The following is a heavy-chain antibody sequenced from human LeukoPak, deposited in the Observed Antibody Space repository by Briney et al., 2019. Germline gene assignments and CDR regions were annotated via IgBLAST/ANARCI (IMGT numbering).Heavy chain of an antibody. D-gene: IGHD3-22*01. CDR1: GFTFSTYA. Sequence: PGRSLRLSCAASGFTFSTYAMHRVRQAPGKGLEWVAVISYDGTYKYYADSVKGRFTISRDNSKNTLYLQMNSLRAEDTAVYYCARGYYYDSSSYPGDYWGQGTLVTVSS. CDR3: ARGYYYDSSSYPGDY. CDR2: ISYDGTYK. V-gene: IGHV3-30-3*01. J-gene: IGHJ4*02.